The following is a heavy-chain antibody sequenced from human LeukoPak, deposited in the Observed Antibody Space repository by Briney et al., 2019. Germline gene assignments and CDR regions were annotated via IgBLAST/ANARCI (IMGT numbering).Heavy chain of an antibody. CDR3: AKSAYYDASGYYREYYFDY. CDR2: ISGSGGST. CDR1: GFSFSNYA. V-gene: IGHV3-23*01. J-gene: IGHJ4*02. D-gene: IGHD3-22*01. Sequence: PGGSLRLSCVSSGFSFSNYAMSWVRQAPGKGLEWVSSISGSGGSTHHADSVKGRFTISRDKTKNTLYLQMNSLRAEDTAVYYCAKSAYYDASGYYREYYFDYWGQGTLVTVSS.